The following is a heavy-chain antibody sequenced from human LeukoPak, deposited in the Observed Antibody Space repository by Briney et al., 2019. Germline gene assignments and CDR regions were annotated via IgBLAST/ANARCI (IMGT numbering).Heavy chain of an antibody. V-gene: IGHV3-53*01. CDR3: ARGGPGVFAY. CDR2: MYSGGNT. J-gene: IGHJ4*02. D-gene: IGHD3-10*01. CDR1: GFTDSSNY. Sequence: GGSLRLSCAASGFTDSSNYMTWVRQAPGKGLEWLSVMYSGGNTYYAASVEGRFTISRDNSKNTVYLQMNSLRAEDTAVYFCARGGPGVFAYWGQGTLVTVSS.